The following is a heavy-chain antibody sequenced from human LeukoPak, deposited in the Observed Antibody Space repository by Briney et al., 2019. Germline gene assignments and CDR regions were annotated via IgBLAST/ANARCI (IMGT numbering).Heavy chain of an antibody. J-gene: IGHJ3*02. CDR1: GVSFSAYY. Sequence: SETLSLTCAVYGVSFSAYYWSWIRQSAGKGLEWIGESDHSGSTNYNPSLKSRVTISLDTSKNQISLKLSSVTAADTAVYYCARGATIFGVVISSHDAFDIWGQGTMVTVSS. D-gene: IGHD3-3*01. CDR3: ARGATIFGVVISSHDAFDI. CDR2: SDHSGST. V-gene: IGHV4-34*01.